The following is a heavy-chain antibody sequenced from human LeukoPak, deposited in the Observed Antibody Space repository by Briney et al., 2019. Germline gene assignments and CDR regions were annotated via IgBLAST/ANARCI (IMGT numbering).Heavy chain of an antibody. V-gene: IGHV3-74*01. Sequence: GGSLRLSCAASGFTFSSYWMHWVCQAPGKGLVWVSRINSDGSSTSYADSVKGRFTISRDNAKNTLYLQMNSLRAEDAAVYYCARGIFSNWFDPWGQGTLVTVSS. CDR3: ARGIFSNWFDP. CDR2: INSDGSST. CDR1: GFTFSSYW. J-gene: IGHJ5*02.